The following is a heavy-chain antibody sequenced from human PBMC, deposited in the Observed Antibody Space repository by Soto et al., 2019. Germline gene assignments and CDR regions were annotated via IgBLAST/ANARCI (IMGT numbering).Heavy chain of an antibody. Sequence: SGTLSLTCTVSGGSISSYYWSWIRQPPGKGLEWIGYIYYSGSTNYNPSLKSRVTISVDTSKNQFSLKLSSVTAADTAVYYCASSKGVATIDYWGQGTLVTVSS. CDR1: GGSISSYY. CDR2: IYYSGST. V-gene: IGHV4-59*08. CDR3: ASSKGVATIDY. J-gene: IGHJ4*02. D-gene: IGHD5-12*01.